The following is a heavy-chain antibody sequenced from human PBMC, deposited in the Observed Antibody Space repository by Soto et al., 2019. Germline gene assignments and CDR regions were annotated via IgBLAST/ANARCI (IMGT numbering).Heavy chain of an antibody. J-gene: IGHJ6*02. CDR2: IMPVFHTT. CDR1: GGTFNNFA. CDR3: ATATISPVSATLYHYGMDV. V-gene: IGHV1-69*01. Sequence: QVQLVQSGAEVKKPGSSVKVSCQASGGTFNNFAFTWVRQAPGHGLEWLGGIMPVFHTTNIAQTFQDRITVTEDDFTTTFYMEMTSLRYDDTAVYYCATATISPVSATLYHYGMDVWGQGTTVTVSS. D-gene: IGHD6-25*01.